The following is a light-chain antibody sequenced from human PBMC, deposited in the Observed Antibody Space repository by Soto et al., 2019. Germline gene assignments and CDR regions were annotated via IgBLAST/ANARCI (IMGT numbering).Light chain of an antibody. V-gene: IGLV2-11*01. CDR2: DVS. Sequence: QSALTQPRSVSVSPGQSVTISCTGTSSDVGGYNYVSWYQQHPGKAPKLMIYDVSKRPSGVPDRFSGSKSGNTASLTISGLQAEDEADYYCCSYAGSYTYVFGTGTKVT. J-gene: IGLJ1*01. CDR1: SSDVGGYNY. CDR3: CSYAGSYTYV.